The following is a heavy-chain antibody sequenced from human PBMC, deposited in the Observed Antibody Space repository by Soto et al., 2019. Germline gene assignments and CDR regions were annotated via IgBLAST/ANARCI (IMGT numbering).Heavy chain of an antibody. CDR3: TTDPIAVAGTGSWFDP. Sequence: GGSLRLSCAASGFTFTSYGMNWVRQAPGKGLEWVSGVSGSGGSAYYADSVKGRFTSSRDNSKNTLYLQMNSLKTEDTAVYYCTTDPIAVAGTGSWFDPWGQGTLVTVSS. J-gene: IGHJ5*02. CDR1: GFTFTSYG. D-gene: IGHD6-19*01. CDR2: VSGSGGSA. V-gene: IGHV3-23*01.